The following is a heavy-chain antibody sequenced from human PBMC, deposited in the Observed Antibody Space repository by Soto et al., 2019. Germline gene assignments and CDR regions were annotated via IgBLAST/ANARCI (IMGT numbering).Heavy chain of an antibody. J-gene: IGHJ3*01. CDR1: GFTFSSND. Sequence: EVQLVESGGGLIQPGGSLRLSCAVSGFTFSSNDMNWVRQAPGKGLEWVSLIYSGGSTYYADSVKGRFTISRDNSKNTLYLQMSSLRAEDTAVYYCATRPLLPGAPWGQGTMVTVSS. D-gene: IGHD3-22*01. V-gene: IGHV3-53*01. CDR2: IYSGGST. CDR3: ATRPLLPGAP.